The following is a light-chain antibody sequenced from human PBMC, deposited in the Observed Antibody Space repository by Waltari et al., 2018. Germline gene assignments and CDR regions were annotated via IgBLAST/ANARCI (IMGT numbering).Light chain of an antibody. CDR2: WAS. CDR1: QTLLYSSNNRNY. CDR3: QQYYDSPAT. Sequence: DILMTQSPDSLAVSLGERATIKCKSSQTLLYSSNNRNYLAWYQQKPGQPPKLLVSWASTRESGVPDRFSGSGSGTEFTLAISSLQAEDVAVYYCQQYYDSPATFGQGTKREI. V-gene: IGKV4-1*01. J-gene: IGKJ2*01.